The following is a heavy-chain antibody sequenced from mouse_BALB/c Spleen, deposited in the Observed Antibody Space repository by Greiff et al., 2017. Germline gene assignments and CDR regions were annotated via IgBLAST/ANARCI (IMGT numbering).Heavy chain of an antibody. D-gene: IGHD2-1*01. CDR3: AREAFYSYYAMDY. V-gene: IGHV3-6*02. CDR2: ISYDGSN. J-gene: IGHJ4*01. CDR1: GYSITSGYY. Sequence: EVQLQESGPGLVKPSQSLSLTCSVTGYSITSGYYWNWIRQFPGNKLEWMGYISYDGSNNYNPSLKNRISITRDTSKNQFFLKLNSVTTEDTATYYCAREAFYSYYAMDYWGQGTSVTVSS.